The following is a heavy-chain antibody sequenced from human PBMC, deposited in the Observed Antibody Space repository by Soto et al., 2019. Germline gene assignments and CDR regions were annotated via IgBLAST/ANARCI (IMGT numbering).Heavy chain of an antibody. Sequence: SETLSLTCAVYGGSFSGYYWSWIRQPPGKGLEWIGEINHSGSTNYNPSLKSRVTISVDTSKNQSPLKLSSVTAADTAVYYCARGGFGYSSSCAPRDYWGQGTLVTVSS. CDR2: INHSGST. CDR1: GGSFSGYY. V-gene: IGHV4-34*01. J-gene: IGHJ4*02. CDR3: ARGGFGYSSSCAPRDY. D-gene: IGHD6-6*01.